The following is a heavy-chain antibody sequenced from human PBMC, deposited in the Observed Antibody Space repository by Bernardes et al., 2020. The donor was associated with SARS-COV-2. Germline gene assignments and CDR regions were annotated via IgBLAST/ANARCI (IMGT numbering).Heavy chain of an antibody. CDR2: MNSDGTIT. Sequence: GGSLRLSCAASGFTFSDDWMHWVRQAPGKGLVWVSRMNSDGTITDYADFVKGRFTVSRDNAKGKLYLQMNSLRAEDTAVYFCARAFTSFNWNYNAFDIWGQGTMVSVSS. D-gene: IGHD1-7*01. CDR3: ARAFTSFNWNYNAFDI. CDR1: GFTFSDDW. V-gene: IGHV3-74*01. J-gene: IGHJ3*02.